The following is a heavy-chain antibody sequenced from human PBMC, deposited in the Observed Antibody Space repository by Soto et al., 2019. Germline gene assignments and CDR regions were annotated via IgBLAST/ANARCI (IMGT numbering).Heavy chain of an antibody. D-gene: IGHD3-10*01. V-gene: IGHV3-23*01. CDR3: AKDQKAMVRGLGLDQYYYAMGV. CDR1: GFTFRNYG. J-gene: IGHJ6*02. CDR2: ISGRGDKT. Sequence: GGSLVLSCASPGFTFRNYGMTSVRQAPGTGLESVSGISGRGDKTNYADSVKGRFTISRDNSKNTLYVQMNSLRAEDTAIYYCAKDQKAMVRGLGLDQYYYAMGVWGQGTTVTGSS.